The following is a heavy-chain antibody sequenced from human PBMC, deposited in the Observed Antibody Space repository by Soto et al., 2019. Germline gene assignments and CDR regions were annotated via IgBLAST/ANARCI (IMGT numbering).Heavy chain of an antibody. Sequence: QVQLVESGGGVVQPGRSLRLSCAASGFTFSSYGMHWVRQAPGKGLEWVAVIWYDGSNKYYADSVKGRFTISRENSKNALYLQMNSLRAGDTAVYYCARAWHEPYCSSTSGHRYHWFDPWGQGTLVTVSS. D-gene: IGHD2-2*01. J-gene: IGHJ5*02. CDR3: ARAWHEPYCSSTSGHRYHWFDP. CDR1: GFTFSSYG. V-gene: IGHV3-33*01. CDR2: IWYDGSNK.